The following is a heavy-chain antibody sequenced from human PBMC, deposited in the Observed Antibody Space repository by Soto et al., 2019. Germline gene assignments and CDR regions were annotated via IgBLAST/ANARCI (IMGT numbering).Heavy chain of an antibody. J-gene: IGHJ4*02. D-gene: IGHD3-22*01. CDR3: ARESRYYDSSGSQFFVRRITRGAFDY. CDR2: ISSSSSTI. CDR1: GFTFSSYS. V-gene: IGHV3-48*02. Sequence: PGGSLRLSCAASGFTFSSYSMNWVRQAPGKGLEWVSYISSSSSTIYYADSVKGRFTISRDNAKNSLYLQMNSLRDEDTAVYYCARESRYYDSSGSQFFVRRITRGAFDYWGQGTLVTVSS.